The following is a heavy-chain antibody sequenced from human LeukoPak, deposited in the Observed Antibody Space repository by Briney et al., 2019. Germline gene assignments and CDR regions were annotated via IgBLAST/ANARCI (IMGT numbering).Heavy chain of an antibody. D-gene: IGHD7-27*01. J-gene: IGHJ5*01. CDR2: ISWNSGSI. Sequence: GVSLRLSCAASGFTFDDYAMHWVRQAPGKGLEWVSGISWNSGSIGYADSVKGRFTISRDNAKNSLYLQMNSLRAEDTAVYYCARVRGDYWFDSWGQGTLVTVSS. CDR3: ARVRGDYWFDS. V-gene: IGHV3-9*01. CDR1: GFTFDDYA.